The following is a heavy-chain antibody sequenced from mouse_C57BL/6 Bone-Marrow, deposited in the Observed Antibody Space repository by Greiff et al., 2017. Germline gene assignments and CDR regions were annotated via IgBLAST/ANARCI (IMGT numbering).Heavy chain of an antibody. Sequence: DVMLVESGEGLVKPGGSLKLSCAASGFTFSSYAMSWVRQTPEKRLEWVAYISSGGDYIYYADTVKGRFTISRDNARNTLYLQMSSLKSEDTAMYYCTNVYYYGSSYGYFDVWGTGTTVTVSA. V-gene: IGHV5-9-1*02. J-gene: IGHJ1*03. D-gene: IGHD1-1*01. CDR2: ISSGGDYI. CDR1: GFTFSSYA. CDR3: TNVYYYGSSYGYFDV.